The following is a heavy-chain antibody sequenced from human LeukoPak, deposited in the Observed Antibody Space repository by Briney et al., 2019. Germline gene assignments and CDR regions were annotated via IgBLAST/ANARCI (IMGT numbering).Heavy chain of an antibody. V-gene: IGHV4-39*07. J-gene: IGHJ4*02. CDR2: INHSGST. CDR1: GGSISSGSNY. Sequence: SETLSLTCTVSGGSISSGSNYWSWIRQPPGKGLEWIGEINHSGSTNYNPSLKSRVTISVDTSKNQFSLKLSSVTAADTAVYYCARERRIAVAGTDYFDYWGQGTLVTVSS. D-gene: IGHD6-19*01. CDR3: ARERRIAVAGTDYFDY.